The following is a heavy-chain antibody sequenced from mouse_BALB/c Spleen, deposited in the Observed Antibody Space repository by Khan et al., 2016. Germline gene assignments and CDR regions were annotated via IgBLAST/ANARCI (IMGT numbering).Heavy chain of an antibody. CDR3: AIDYDFPAGFDD. Sequence: EVQLQESGPGLVRPSQSLSLTCTVTGYSITSDYAWNWIRQFPGNKLEWMGYITYSGSTTYNPSLKSRISITRDASKNQFFLQLNSVTAEDTATYYWAIDYDFPAGFDDWGQGTLVTVSA. CDR2: ITYSGST. D-gene: IGHD2-4*01. CDR1: GYSITSDYA. J-gene: IGHJ3*01. V-gene: IGHV3-2*02.